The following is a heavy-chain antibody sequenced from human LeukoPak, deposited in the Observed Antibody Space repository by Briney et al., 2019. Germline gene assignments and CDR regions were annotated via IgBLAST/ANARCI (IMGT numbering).Heavy chain of an antibody. D-gene: IGHD2-2*01. CDR3: ARGRGCSSTSCRGAFDI. Sequence: ASAKVSCKASGGTFSSYAISWVRQAPGQGLEWMGGIIPIFGTANYAQKFQGRVTITTDESTSTAYMELSSLRSEDTAVYYCARGRGCSSTSCRGAFDIWGQGTMVTVSS. CDR2: IIPIFGTA. J-gene: IGHJ3*02. V-gene: IGHV1-69*05. CDR1: GGTFSSYA.